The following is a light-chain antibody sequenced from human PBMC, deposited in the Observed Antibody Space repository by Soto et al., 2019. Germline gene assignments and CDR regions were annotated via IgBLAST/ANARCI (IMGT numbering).Light chain of an antibody. CDR2: AAS. Sequence: DIQMTQSPSTLSASVGDRVTITCRACQSITTYVNWYQQKLGKAPTLLIYAASSLQSGVPSRFSGSGSGTDFTLTISSLQPEDFATYFCQQCYSSPRTFGQGTKVDIK. V-gene: IGKV1-39*01. CDR3: QQCYSSPRT. J-gene: IGKJ1*01. CDR1: QSITTY.